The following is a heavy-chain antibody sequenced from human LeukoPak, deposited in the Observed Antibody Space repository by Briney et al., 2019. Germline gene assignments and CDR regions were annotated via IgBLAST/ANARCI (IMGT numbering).Heavy chain of an antibody. J-gene: IGHJ4*02. V-gene: IGHV1-2*02. CDR2: INPNSGGT. D-gene: IGHD3-22*01. CDR3: ARAKQTYYYDSSGYSAGIDY. Sequence: ASVKVSCKASGYTFTDYYIHWVRQAPGQGLEWMGWINPNSGGTNYAQKFQGRVTMTRDTSISTAYMELRSLRSDDTAVYYCARAKQTYYYDSSGYSAGIDYWGQGTLVTVSS. CDR1: GYTFTDYY.